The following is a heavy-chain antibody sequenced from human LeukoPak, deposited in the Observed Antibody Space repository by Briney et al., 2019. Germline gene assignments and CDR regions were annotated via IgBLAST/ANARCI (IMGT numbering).Heavy chain of an antibody. CDR3: ARGPYYYWYFDL. Sequence: SETLSLTCAVYGGSFSGYYWSWIRQPPGKGLVWIGEINHSGSTNYNPSLKSRVTISVDTSKNQFSLKLSSVTAADTAVYYCARGPYYYWYFDLWGRGTLVTVSS. CDR2: INHSGST. J-gene: IGHJ2*01. V-gene: IGHV4-34*09. D-gene: IGHD3-16*01. CDR1: GGSFSGYY.